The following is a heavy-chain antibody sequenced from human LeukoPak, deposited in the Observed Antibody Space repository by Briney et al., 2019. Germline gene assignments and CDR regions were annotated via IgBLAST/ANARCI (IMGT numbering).Heavy chain of an antibody. CDR3: ARAYSSSSYAFDI. D-gene: IGHD6-6*01. V-gene: IGHV4-30-4*08. J-gene: IGHJ3*02. CDR2: IYYSGST. CDR1: GGSISSGDYY. Sequence: SETLSLTCTVSGGSISSGDYYWSWIRQPPGKGLEWIGYIYYSGSTYYNPSLKSRVTISVDTSKNQFSLKLSSVTAADTAVYYCARAYSSSSYAFDIWGQGTMVTVSS.